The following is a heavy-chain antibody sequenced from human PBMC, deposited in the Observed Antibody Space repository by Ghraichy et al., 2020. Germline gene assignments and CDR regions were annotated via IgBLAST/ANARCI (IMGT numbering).Heavy chain of an antibody. V-gene: IGHV4-34*01. Sequence: SETLSLTCAVYAGSFSGYYWSWIRQPPGKGLEWIGEVNHGGSTNYSPSLKSRVIISVDTSKNQFSLKLSSLTAADTAVYYCAGRRAAPNYWFFDLWGRGTLGTVAS. CDR1: AGSFSGYY. J-gene: IGHJ2*01. D-gene: IGHD6-6*01. CDR3: AGRRAAPNYWFFDL. CDR2: VNHGGST.